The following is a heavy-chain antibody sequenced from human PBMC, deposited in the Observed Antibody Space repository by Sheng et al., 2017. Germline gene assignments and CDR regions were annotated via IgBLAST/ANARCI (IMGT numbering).Heavy chain of an antibody. Sequence: QVQLVQSGAEVKKPGASVKVSCKASGYTFTSYGISWVRQAPGQGLEWMGWISAYNGNTNYAQKLQGRVTMTTDTPTSTAYMELRSLRSDDTAVYYCARDVDTAMANNWFDPWGQGTLVTVSS. J-gene: IGHJ5*02. CDR3: ARDVDTAMANNWFDP. V-gene: IGHV1-18*01. D-gene: IGHD5-18*01. CDR2: ISAYNGNT. CDR1: GYTFTSYG.